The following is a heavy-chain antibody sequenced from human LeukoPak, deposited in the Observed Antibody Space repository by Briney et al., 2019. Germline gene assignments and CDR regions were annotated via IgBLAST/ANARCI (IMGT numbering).Heavy chain of an antibody. CDR3: ARGDSYGYLFDY. V-gene: IGHV4-59*08. J-gene: IGHJ4*02. CDR2: IYYSGST. CDR1: GGSISSYY. Sequence: SETLSLTCTVSGGSISSYYWSWIRQPPGKGLEWNGYIYYSGSTNYNPSLKSRVTISVDTSKNQFSLKLSSVTAADTAVYYCARGDSYGYLFDYWGQGTLVTVSS. D-gene: IGHD5-18*01.